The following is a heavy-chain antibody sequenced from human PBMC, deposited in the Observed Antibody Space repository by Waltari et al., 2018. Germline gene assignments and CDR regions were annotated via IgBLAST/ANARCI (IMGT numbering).Heavy chain of an antibody. D-gene: IGHD2-15*01. CDR1: GFTFSNYG. Sequence: QVQLVESGGGVVQPGGSLRVSCAASGFTFSNYGIHWVRQAPGKGLEWVAFIQYDGSNKYYADSVKGRFTISRDNSKNTLYLQMNSLRPEDTAMYYCAKAQGGGSENGFDPWGQGTLVTVSS. CDR2: IQYDGSNK. J-gene: IGHJ5*02. CDR3: AKAQGGGSENGFDP. V-gene: IGHV3-30*02.